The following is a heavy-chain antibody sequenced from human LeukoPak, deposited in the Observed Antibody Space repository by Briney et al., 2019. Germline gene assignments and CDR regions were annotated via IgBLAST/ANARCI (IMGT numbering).Heavy chain of an antibody. J-gene: IGHJ6*02. Sequence: RPSETLSLTCTVSGVSISSSSYYWGWIRQPPGKGLEWIGSIYYSGSTYYNPSLKSRVTISVDTSKNQFSLKLSSVTAADTAVYYCARHSVYFDYYGMDVWGQGTTVTVSS. CDR3: ARHSVYFDYYGMDV. D-gene: IGHD3-9*01. CDR2: IYYSGST. V-gene: IGHV4-39*01. CDR1: GVSISSSSYY.